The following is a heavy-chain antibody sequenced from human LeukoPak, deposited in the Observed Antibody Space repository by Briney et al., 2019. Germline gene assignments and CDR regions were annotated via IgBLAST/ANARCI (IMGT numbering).Heavy chain of an antibody. J-gene: IGHJ4*02. Sequence: PGGFLRLSCAASGFTVSSNYMSWVRQAPGKGLEWVSVIYSGGSTYYADSVKGRFTISRDNSKNTLYLQMNSLRAEDTAVYYCARALTVVTPLDYWGQGTLVTVSS. CDR2: IYSGGST. CDR1: GFTVSSNY. CDR3: ARALTVVTPLDY. V-gene: IGHV3-53*01. D-gene: IGHD4-23*01.